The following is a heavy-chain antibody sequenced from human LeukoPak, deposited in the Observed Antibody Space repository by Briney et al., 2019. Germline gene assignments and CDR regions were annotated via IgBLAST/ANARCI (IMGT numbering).Heavy chain of an antibody. CDR1: GGTFSSYA. J-gene: IGHJ4*02. CDR2: IIPIFGIA. V-gene: IGHV1-69*04. Sequence: SVKVSCKASGGTFSSYAISWVRQAPGQGLEWMGRIIPIFGIANYAQKFQGRVTITADKSTSTAYMELSSLRSEDTAVYYCAVVTALGGFDYWGQGTLVTVSS. CDR3: AVVTALGGFDY. D-gene: IGHD2-21*02.